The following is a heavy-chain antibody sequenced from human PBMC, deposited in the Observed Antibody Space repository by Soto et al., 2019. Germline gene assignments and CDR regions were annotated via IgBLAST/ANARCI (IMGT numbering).Heavy chain of an antibody. V-gene: IGHV5-51*01. CDR2: IFPGDCDT. CDR3: AGRGIIGTPPDY. Sequence: PGESLKITCQGSGYNFGAYWIGWPRPIPGKRLEWMGIIFPGDCDTRYRPSFQGQVTLSVDRSINTAYLQWSSLKASDTAMYFCAGRGIIGTPPDYWGQVTQVTVSS. D-gene: IGHD1-20*01. CDR1: GYNFGAYW. J-gene: IGHJ4*02.